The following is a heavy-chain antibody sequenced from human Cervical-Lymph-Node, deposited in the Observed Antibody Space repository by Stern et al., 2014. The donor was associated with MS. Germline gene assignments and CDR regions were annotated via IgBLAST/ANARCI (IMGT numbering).Heavy chain of an antibody. CDR1: GMSFSTSGVG. CDR3: AHRPPSSNWFDP. J-gene: IGHJ5*02. D-gene: IGHD5/OR15-5a*01. Sequence: QVTLRESGPTLVRPTQTLTLTCTFSGMSFSTSGVGVGWIRQPPGKALEWLALIYWNGDKKYSPYLKSRLTITRDTSKNQVVLTMTNMDPVDTATYYCAHRPPSSNWFDPWGQGTLVTVSS. V-gene: IGHV2-5*01. CDR2: IYWNGDK.